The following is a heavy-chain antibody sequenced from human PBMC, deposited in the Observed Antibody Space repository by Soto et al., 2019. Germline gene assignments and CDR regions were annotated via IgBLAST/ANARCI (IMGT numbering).Heavy chain of an antibody. CDR1: GFSFVSYW. Sequence: PGGSLRLSCAASGFSFVSYWMHWVRQVPGEGLAWVSRINGNADNSDYADSVKGRFTISRDNAMNRLYLQMDSLRAEDTAVYYCAKEGGRARGYNYGNAYFDYWGQGTRVTVSS. J-gene: IGHJ4*02. CDR2: INGNADNS. CDR3: AKEGGRARGYNYGNAYFDY. D-gene: IGHD5-12*01. V-gene: IGHV3-74*01.